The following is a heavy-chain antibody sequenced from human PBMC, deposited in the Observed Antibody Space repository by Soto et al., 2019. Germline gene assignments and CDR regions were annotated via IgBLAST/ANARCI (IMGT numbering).Heavy chain of an antibody. CDR1: GVTVSSYS. CDR2: ISSSSSYI. CDR3: ARDFYDFWSGYSNYGMEV. V-gene: IGHV3-21*01. Sequence: KPGGSLRLSCVASGVTVSSYSMNWVRQAPGKGLEWVSSISSSSSYIYYADSVKGRFTISGDNAKNSLYLQMNSLRAEDTAVYYCARDFYDFWSGYSNYGMEVWGQGTTVTVSS. J-gene: IGHJ6*01. D-gene: IGHD3-3*01.